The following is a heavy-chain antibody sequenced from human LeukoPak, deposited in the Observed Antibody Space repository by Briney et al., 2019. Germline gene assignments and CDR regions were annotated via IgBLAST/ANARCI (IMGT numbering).Heavy chain of an antibody. Sequence: PGGSLRLSCAASGFTFDDYGMSWVRQAPGKGLEWVSSISSSSSYIYYADSVKGRFTISRDNAKNSLYLQMNSLRAEDTAVYYCARESLADGSSWFYYYYYYMDVWGKGTTVTISS. J-gene: IGHJ6*03. CDR2: ISSSSSYI. D-gene: IGHD6-13*01. CDR3: ARESLADGSSWFYYYYYYMDV. CDR1: GFTFDDYG. V-gene: IGHV3-21*01.